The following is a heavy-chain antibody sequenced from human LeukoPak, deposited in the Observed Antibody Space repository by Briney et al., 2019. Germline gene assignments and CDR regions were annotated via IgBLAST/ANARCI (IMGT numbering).Heavy chain of an antibody. CDR3: ARGGLRSGLSS. CDR2: INPNSGTT. J-gene: IGHJ4*02. V-gene: IGHV1-2*02. D-gene: IGHD3-3*01. Sequence: AAVKVSCEASVYTFTDYYVGWVRQAPGQGLEWMGWINPNSGTTNYGQKFQGRVTMTRDTSISAAYMELSELTSDDTAVYYCARGGLRSGLSSWGQGTQVTVSS. CDR1: VYTFTDYY.